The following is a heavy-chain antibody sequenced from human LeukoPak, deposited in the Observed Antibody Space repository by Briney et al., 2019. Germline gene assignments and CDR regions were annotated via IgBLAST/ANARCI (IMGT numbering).Heavy chain of an antibody. D-gene: IGHD2-15*01. CDR2: IYSGGST. CDR3: AQDPGYCSGGSCYYFDY. Sequence: PGGSLRLSCAASGFTVSSNYMSWVRQAPGKGLEWVSVIYSGGSTYYADSVKGRFTISRDNSKNTLYLQMNSLRAEDTAVYYCAQDPGYCSGGSCYYFDYWGQGTLVTVSS. V-gene: IGHV3-53*05. CDR1: GFTVSSNY. J-gene: IGHJ4*02.